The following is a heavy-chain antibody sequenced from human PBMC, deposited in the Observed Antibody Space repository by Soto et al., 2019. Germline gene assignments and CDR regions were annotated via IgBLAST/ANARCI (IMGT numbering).Heavy chain of an antibody. Sequence: QVQVEQSGAEVKKPGSSVKVSCKASGGTFSTAAISWVRQAPGQGLEWMGGIMPIFRTADYAQKLQGRVTITGDESTTTTYLELRSRRSDDTAVYYCARDKDRPQLGGNYYYIMDVWGQGTTVTVSS. D-gene: IGHD3-3*02. CDR2: IMPIFRTA. CDR3: ARDKDRPQLGGNYYYIMDV. V-gene: IGHV1-69*12. CDR1: GGTFSTAA. J-gene: IGHJ6*02.